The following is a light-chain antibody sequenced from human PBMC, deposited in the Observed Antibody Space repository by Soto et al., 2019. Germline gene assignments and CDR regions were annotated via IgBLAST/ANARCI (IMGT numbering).Light chain of an antibody. Sequence: EFVLTQSPGTRSLSPGERATRSWRTSQTVRNNYLAWYQKNPGQAPRILIYDASTRATGIPARFSGSGSGTDFNLTISGLQSEDFAVYECQQYNNWTQTFGQRTKVDNK. CDR2: DAS. CDR3: QQYNNWTQT. J-gene: IGKJ1*01. V-gene: IGKV3D-15*01. CDR1: QTVRNN.